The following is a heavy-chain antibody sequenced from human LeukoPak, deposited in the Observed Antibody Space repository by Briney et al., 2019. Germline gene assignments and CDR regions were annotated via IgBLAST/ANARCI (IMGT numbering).Heavy chain of an antibody. CDR3: GRDRHWNQGNFDY. J-gene: IGHJ4*02. CDR2: INPNNGGT. CDR1: GYTITGYY. D-gene: IGHD1-1*01. V-gene: IGHV1-2*02. Sequence: ASAKVSCKAFGYTITGYYIHWVRQAPGQGLEWMGWINPNNGGTNSAQKFQGRVTMTRGTSIGTAYMELNRLTYDDTAVYYCGRDRHWNQGNFDYWGQGTLVTVSS.